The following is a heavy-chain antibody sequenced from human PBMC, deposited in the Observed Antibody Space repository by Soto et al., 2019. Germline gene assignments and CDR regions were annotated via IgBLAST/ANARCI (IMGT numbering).Heavy chain of an antibody. D-gene: IGHD3-9*01. J-gene: IGHJ4*01. CDR2: IKSETDGGTA. Sequence: PWGSLRLSCAASGFNLSHPWLTWVRQAAGKGLEWVGRIKSETDGGTADYAAPVKGRITISRDDSKNTVYLQMNSLKTEDTAVYYCKTGIYYDLLTGYPAVTYWGHGNLAIVSA. CDR3: KTGIYYDLLTGYPAVTY. CDR1: GFNLSHPW. V-gene: IGHV3-15*01.